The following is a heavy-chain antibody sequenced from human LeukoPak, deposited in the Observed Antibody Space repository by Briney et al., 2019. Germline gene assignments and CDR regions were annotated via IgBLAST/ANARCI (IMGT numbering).Heavy chain of an antibody. J-gene: IGHJ3*02. Sequence: SVKVSCKASGGTFSSYAISWVRQAPGQGLEWMGGIIPIFGTANYAQKFQGRVTITADESTSTAYMELSSLRSEDTAVYYCARANEYSSSWYIPDAFDIWGQGTMVTVSS. CDR1: GGTFSSYA. V-gene: IGHV1-69*13. CDR3: ARANEYSSSWYIPDAFDI. CDR2: IIPIFGTA. D-gene: IGHD6-13*01.